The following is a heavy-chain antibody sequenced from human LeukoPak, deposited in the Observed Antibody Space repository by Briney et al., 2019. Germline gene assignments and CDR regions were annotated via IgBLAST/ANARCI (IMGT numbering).Heavy chain of an antibody. CDR1: GFTFSSYG. CDR3: AKDLRWLQYFDY. J-gene: IGHJ4*02. Sequence: PGGSLRLSCAASGFTFSSYGMHWVRQAPGKGLEWVAFIRYDGSNKYYADSVKGRFTISRDNSKNTLYLQMNSLRAEDTAVYYCAKDLRWLQYFDYWGQGTLVTVSS. D-gene: IGHD5-24*01. CDR2: IRYDGSNK. V-gene: IGHV3-30*02.